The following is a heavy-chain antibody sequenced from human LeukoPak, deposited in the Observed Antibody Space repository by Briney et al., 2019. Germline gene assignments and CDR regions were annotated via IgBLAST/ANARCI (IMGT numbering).Heavy chain of an antibody. J-gene: IGHJ6*03. CDR3: ARVQGYYYHYLDV. Sequence: ASVKVSCEATGYTFTNYGVTWVRQAPGQGLEWVGWINPENGNTNYAGAFQGRVTMTTDTSTNTAYMELRSLRSDDTAVYYCARVQGYYYHYLDVWGKGTTVTVSS. V-gene: IGHV1-18*01. CDR2: INPENGNT. CDR1: GYTFTNYG.